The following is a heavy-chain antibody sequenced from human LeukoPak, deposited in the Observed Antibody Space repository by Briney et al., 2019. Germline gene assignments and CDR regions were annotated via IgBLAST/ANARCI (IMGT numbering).Heavy chain of an antibody. Sequence: PGGSLRLSCAASGLTVSSNYMNWVRQAPGKGLEWVSVIYSGGSTYYADSVKGRFTISRDNSKNTLYLQMNSLRAEDTAVYYCAKDTGSSWYSYWFDPWGQGTLVTVSS. D-gene: IGHD6-13*01. CDR3: AKDTGSSWYSYWFDP. CDR1: GLTVSSNY. CDR2: IYSGGST. V-gene: IGHV3-66*01. J-gene: IGHJ5*02.